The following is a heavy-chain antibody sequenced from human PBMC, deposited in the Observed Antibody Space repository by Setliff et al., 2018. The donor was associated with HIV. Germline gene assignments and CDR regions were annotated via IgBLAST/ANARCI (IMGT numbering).Heavy chain of an antibody. J-gene: IGHJ5*02. CDR3: ARGPEEGDCSGGSCYGNFDP. V-gene: IGHV1-69*10. Sequence: SVKVSCKASGGTFNTDVISWLRQAPGQGLEWMGGIIPILGVANYAQKFQGRLTITADKSTNTAYMELSSLKSDDTAVYYCARGPEEGDCSGGSCYGNFDPWGQGTLVTVSS. CDR2: IIPILGVA. D-gene: IGHD2-15*01. CDR1: GGTFNTDV.